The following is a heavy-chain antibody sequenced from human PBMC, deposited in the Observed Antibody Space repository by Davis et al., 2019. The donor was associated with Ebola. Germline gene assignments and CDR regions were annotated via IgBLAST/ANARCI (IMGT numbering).Heavy chain of an antibody. V-gene: IGHV3-23*01. CDR3: AKDRPNYYGTDGHYYRSGGDS. CDR1: GFTFSNFH. Sequence: PGGSLRLSCAASGFTFSNFHIHWVRHTPGKGLEWVSSLTRTGGTTYYSDSVKGRFTISRDNSQNTLYLQMSSLRTEDTAVYFCAKDRPNYYGTDGHYYRSGGDSWGQGTLVTVSS. D-gene: IGHD5-24*01. J-gene: IGHJ4*02. CDR2: LTRTGGTT.